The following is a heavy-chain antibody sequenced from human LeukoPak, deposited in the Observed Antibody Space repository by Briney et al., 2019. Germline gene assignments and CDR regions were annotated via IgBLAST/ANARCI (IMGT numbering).Heavy chain of an antibody. CDR3: ARVGYYDSSGYPGAFDI. J-gene: IGHJ3*02. CDR1: GGSIISGGYS. CDR2: IYHSGST. D-gene: IGHD3-22*01. V-gene: IGHV4-30-2*01. Sequence: SETLSVTCAVSGGSIISGGYSWSWIRPPPGKGLEWIGYIYHSGSTYYNPSLKSRVTISVDRSKNQFSLKLSSVTAADTAVYYCARVGYYDSSGYPGAFDIWGQGTMVTVSS.